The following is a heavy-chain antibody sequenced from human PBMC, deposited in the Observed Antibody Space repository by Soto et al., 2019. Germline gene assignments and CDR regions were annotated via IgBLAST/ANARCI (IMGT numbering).Heavy chain of an antibody. J-gene: IGHJ6*02. CDR3: GREAVGALSLSVYGLDV. Sequence: PGGSLRLSCAASGFTFNKYWMHWVRQTPGKGLVWVSRINSDGSTTTYADSVKGRFTISRDNAKNTLNLQMNSLRAEDTAVYYCGREAVGALSLSVYGLDVWGQGT. CDR1: GFTFNKYW. CDR2: INSDGSTT. D-gene: IGHD1-26*01. V-gene: IGHV3-74*01.